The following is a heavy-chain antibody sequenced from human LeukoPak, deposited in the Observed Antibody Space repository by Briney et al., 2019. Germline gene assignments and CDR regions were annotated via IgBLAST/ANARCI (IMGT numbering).Heavy chain of an antibody. CDR3: AGGYYYGSGDYYMDV. CDR2: IYTSGST. V-gene: IGHV4-59*10. J-gene: IGHJ6*03. CDR1: GFTFSNAW. D-gene: IGHD3-10*01. Sequence: GSLRLSCAASGFTFSNAWMSWVRQAPGKGLEWVGRIYTSGSTNYNPSLKSRVTMSVDTSKNQFSLKLSSVTAADTAVYYCAGGYYYGSGDYYMDVWGKGTTVTISS.